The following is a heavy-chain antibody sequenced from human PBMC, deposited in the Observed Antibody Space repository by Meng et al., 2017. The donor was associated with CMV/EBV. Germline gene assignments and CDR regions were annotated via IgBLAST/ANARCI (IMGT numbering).Heavy chain of an antibody. Sequence: QVQLGQAGAGVKKPGSSVKVSCKASGGTFNSNAISWVRQAPGQGLEWMGWVNSNNDATNYARKFQGRVSMTRDTSISTAHMELSRLMSDDTAVYYCVRSSGWSLFDYWGQGTLVTVSS. D-gene: IGHD6-19*01. CDR2: VNSNNDAT. J-gene: IGHJ4*02. CDR1: GGTFNSNA. V-gene: IGHV1-2*02. CDR3: VRSSGWSLFDY.